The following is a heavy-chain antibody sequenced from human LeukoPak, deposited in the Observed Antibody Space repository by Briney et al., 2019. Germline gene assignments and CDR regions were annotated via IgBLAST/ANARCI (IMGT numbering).Heavy chain of an antibody. CDR3: AKDARRDWSDHYYYYMDV. Sequence: GGSLRLSCAASGFTFSSYAVSWVRQAPGKGLEWVSAISGSGGSTYYADSVKGRSTISRDNSKNTLYLQMNSLRAEDTAVYYCAKDARRDWSDHYYYYMDVWGKGTTVTVSS. CDR1: GFTFSSYA. D-gene: IGHD3/OR15-3a*01. V-gene: IGHV3-23*01. J-gene: IGHJ6*03. CDR2: ISGSGGST.